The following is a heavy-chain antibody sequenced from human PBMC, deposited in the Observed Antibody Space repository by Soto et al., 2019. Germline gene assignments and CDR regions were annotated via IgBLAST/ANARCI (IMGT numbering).Heavy chain of an antibody. CDR2: IYYSGTT. Sequence: SETLSLTCTVSGGSISSGGYYWSWIRQHPGKGLEWIGYIYYSGTTYYNPSLKSRVTISVDTSKNQFSLRLSSVSAADTALYYCARCSLVVVPAPGFDPWGRGTLVTVSS. V-gene: IGHV4-31*03. CDR1: GGSISSGGYY. D-gene: IGHD2-2*01. J-gene: IGHJ5*02. CDR3: ARCSLVVVPAPGFDP.